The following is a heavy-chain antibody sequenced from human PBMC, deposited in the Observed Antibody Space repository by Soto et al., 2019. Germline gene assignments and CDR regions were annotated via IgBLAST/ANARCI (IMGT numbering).Heavy chain of an antibody. CDR1: GYTFTNFG. CDR3: ARDRSNSEY. D-gene: IGHD2-2*01. Sequence: QVQLVQSGAEVKKPGASVQVSCKASGYTFTNFGISWVRQAPGQGLEWMGWISGNNGNTNYAQKLQGRVTMTTDTPTSTAYMELRSLQSEDTAVYYCARDRSNSEYWCKGTLVTVSS. J-gene: IGHJ4*02. CDR2: ISGNNGNT. V-gene: IGHV1-18*01.